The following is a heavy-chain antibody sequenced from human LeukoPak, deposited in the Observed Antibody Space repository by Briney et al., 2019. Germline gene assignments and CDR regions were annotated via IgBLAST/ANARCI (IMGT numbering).Heavy chain of an antibody. CDR1: GFTFSDYY. Sequence: GGSLRLSCAASGFTFSDYYMSWIRQAPGKGPEWVSYISSSSSYTNYADSVKGRFTISRDNAKNSLYLQMNSLRAEGTAVYYCARRYCSSTSCSATFDYWGQGTLVTVSS. J-gene: IGHJ4*02. D-gene: IGHD2-2*01. CDR3: ARRYCSSTSCSATFDY. V-gene: IGHV3-11*06. CDR2: ISSSSSYT.